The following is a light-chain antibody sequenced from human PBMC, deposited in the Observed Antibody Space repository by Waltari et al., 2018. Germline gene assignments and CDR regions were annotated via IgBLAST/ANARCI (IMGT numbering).Light chain of an antibody. CDR2: GAS. CDR3: QQTYRLIT. CDR1: QRINSY. V-gene: IGKV1-39*01. Sequence: DIQMTQSPSFLSASVGDRVTITCRASQRINSYLNWYQMKPGKAPELLIYGASTVQSGVPSRFSGSGFGTDFTLTISSLQPEDFATYYCQQTYRLITFGPGTKVDLK. J-gene: IGKJ3*01.